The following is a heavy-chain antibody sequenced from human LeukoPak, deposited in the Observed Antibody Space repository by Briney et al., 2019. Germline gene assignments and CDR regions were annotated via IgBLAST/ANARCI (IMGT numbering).Heavy chain of an antibody. J-gene: IGHJ4*02. Sequence: GGSLRLSCAASGFTFSSYAMSWVRQAPGRGLEWVSAISGSGGSTYYADSVKGRFTISRDNSKNTLYLQMNSLRAEDTAVYYCAKLYCSSTSCSRGGYFDYWGRGTLVTVSS. CDR3: AKLYCSSTSCSRGGYFDY. V-gene: IGHV3-23*01. CDR2: ISGSGGST. CDR1: GFTFSSYA. D-gene: IGHD2-2*01.